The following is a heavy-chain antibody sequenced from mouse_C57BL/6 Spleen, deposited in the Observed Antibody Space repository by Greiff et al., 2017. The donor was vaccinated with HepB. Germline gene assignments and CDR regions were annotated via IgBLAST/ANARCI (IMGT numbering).Heavy chain of an antibody. V-gene: IGHV5-17*01. CDR1: GFTFSDYG. CDR3: ARLLGGYFDY. Sequence: EVMLVESGGGLVKPGGSLKLSCAASGFTFSDYGMHWVRQAPEKGLEWVAYISSGSSTIYYADTVKGRFTISRDNAKNTLFLQMTSLRSEDTAMYYCARLLGGYFDYWGQGTTLTVSS. CDR2: ISSGSSTI. D-gene: IGHD2-1*01. J-gene: IGHJ2*01.